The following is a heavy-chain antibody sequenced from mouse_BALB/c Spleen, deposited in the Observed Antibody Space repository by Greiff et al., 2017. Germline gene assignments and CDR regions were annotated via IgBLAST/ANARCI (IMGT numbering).Heavy chain of an antibody. V-gene: IGHV1-9*01. CDR1: GYTFSSYW. Sequence: VKLMESGAELMKPGASVKISCKATGYTFSSYWIEWVKQRPGHGLEWIGEILPGSGSTNYNEKFKGKATFTADTSSNTAYMQLSSLTSEDSAVYYCARKTARATFAYWGQGTLVTVSA. J-gene: IGHJ3*01. CDR3: ARKTARATFAY. D-gene: IGHD3-2*01. CDR2: ILPGSGST.